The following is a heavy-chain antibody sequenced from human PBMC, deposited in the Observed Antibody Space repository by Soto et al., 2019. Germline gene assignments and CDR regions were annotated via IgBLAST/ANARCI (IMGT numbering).Heavy chain of an antibody. CDR2: MSGAGDRT. CDR1: GFTFSSYA. J-gene: IGHJ4*02. D-gene: IGHD4-4*01. V-gene: IGHV3-23*01. Sequence: PGGSLRLSCAASGFTFSSYAMNWVRQAPGKGLEWVSTMSGAGDRTHYVDSVKGRFTISRDNSKNTLYLQMNSLGAEDTAVYYCAKRKDSWSSFDYWGQGTLVTVSS. CDR3: AKRKDSWSSFDY.